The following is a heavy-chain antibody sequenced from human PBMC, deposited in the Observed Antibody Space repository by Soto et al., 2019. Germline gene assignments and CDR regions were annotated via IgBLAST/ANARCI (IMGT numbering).Heavy chain of an antibody. CDR2: INAGNGNT. Sequence: ASVKVSCKASGYTFTSYAMHWVRQAPGQRLEWMGWINAGNGNTKYSQKNQGRVTITRDTSASTAYMEVSSLRSEDTAVYYCARGASPLIDYWGQGTLVTVSS. CDR3: ARGASPLIDY. V-gene: IGHV1-3*01. D-gene: IGHD1-26*01. CDR1: GYTFTSYA. J-gene: IGHJ4*02.